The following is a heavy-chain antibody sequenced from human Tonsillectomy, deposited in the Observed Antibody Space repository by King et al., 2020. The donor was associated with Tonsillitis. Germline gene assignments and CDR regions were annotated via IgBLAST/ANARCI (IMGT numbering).Heavy chain of an antibody. Sequence: QLQESGPGLVKPSQTLSLTCTVSGGSISSGDYHWSWVRQPSGKGLEWIGYICFSGSTCYNPSLKSRVTISVDTSKNQFSLKLTSVTAADTAVYYCASLLDYYGSGSYSDYWGQGTLVTVSS. CDR3: ASLLDYYGSGSYSDY. J-gene: IGHJ4*02. D-gene: IGHD3-10*01. CDR1: GGSISSGDYH. V-gene: IGHV4-30-4*01. CDR2: ICFSGST.